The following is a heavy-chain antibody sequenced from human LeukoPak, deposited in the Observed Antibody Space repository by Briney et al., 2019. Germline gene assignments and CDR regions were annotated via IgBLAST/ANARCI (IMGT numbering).Heavy chain of an antibody. D-gene: IGHD3-22*01. V-gene: IGHV4-4*08. J-gene: IGHJ2*01. CDR2: IYSSGIT. CDR1: GGSMFSYY. CDR3: ARRAYYDSSGYHPTSGYFDL. Sequence: VRSSETLSLTCTVSGGSMFSYYWNWIRQPPGRGLEWIGYIYSSGITNYSPSLRSRGTTSVATSRNQFSLRLTSVTAADTAIYYCARRAYYDSSGYHPTSGYFDLWGRGTLVTVSS.